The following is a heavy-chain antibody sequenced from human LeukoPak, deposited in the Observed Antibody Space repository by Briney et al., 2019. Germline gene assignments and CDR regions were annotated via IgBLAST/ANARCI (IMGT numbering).Heavy chain of an antibody. V-gene: IGHV1-2*06. D-gene: IGHD6-19*01. CDR3: ARAYSSGWYRDFDY. J-gene: IGHJ4*02. CDR1: GYTFTGYY. CDR2: INPNSGGT. Sequence: ASVKVSCKXSGYTFTGYYMHWVRQAPGQGLEWMGRINPNSGGTNYSQKFQGRATMTRDTSISTAYMELSRLRSDDTAVYYCARAYSSGWYRDFDYWGQGTLVTVSS.